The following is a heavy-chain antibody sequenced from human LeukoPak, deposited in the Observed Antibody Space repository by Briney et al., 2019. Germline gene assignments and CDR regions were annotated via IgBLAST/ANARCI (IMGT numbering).Heavy chain of an antibody. CDR3: VREFASTLWFDP. J-gene: IGHJ5*02. CDR1: KFTFSTFS. Sequence: GGSLRLSCAASKFTFSTFSMSWVRQAPGKGLEWVSAISGSGGTTYYADSVKGRFTISRDNSKNTLYLQMNSLRAEDTAVYYCVREFASTLWFDPWGQGTLVTVSS. CDR2: ISGSGGTT. V-gene: IGHV3-23*01. D-gene: IGHD3-10*01.